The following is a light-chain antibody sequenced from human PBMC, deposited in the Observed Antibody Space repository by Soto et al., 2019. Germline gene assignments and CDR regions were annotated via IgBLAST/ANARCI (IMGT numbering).Light chain of an antibody. J-gene: IGKJ4*01. V-gene: IGKV1D-16*01. CDR1: QDINSY. CDR3: QQYNIYPLT. Sequence: DVQMTQSPSSLSASVGDRVTITCRASQDINSYLAWYQQKPGNAPKSLIYAASSLQTGVPSRFSGSESGTDFTLTISNLHTEDSATYYCQQYNIYPLTFGGGPKVEIK. CDR2: AAS.